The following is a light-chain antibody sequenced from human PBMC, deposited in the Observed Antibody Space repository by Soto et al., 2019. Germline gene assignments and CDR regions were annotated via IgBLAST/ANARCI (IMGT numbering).Light chain of an antibody. CDR2: GNT. J-gene: IGLJ1*01. CDR3: ATWNDGVFV. Sequence: QSVLTQPPSASGTPGQRVTISCSGNTSNIGRSTVSWYQQFPGAAPKLLIYGNTQRTLGVPVRFSGSKSDTSASLAISGIQSEDEADYYCATWNDGVFVFGIGTKLTVL. CDR1: TSNIGRST. V-gene: IGLV1-44*01.